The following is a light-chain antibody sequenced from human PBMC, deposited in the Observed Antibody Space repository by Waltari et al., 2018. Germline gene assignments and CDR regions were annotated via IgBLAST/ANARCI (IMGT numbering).Light chain of an antibody. CDR3: CSYAAINTYV. CDR2: EDS. V-gene: IGLV2-23*01. CDR1: SRDVGSYNL. Sequence: QSALTQPASVSGSPGQSITISCTGTSRDVGSYNLVSWYQQHPGSAPKLIIYEDSKRPSGVSSRFSGSRSGNTASLTISGLQADDEGDYYCCSYAAINTYVFGTGTKVSVL. J-gene: IGLJ1*01.